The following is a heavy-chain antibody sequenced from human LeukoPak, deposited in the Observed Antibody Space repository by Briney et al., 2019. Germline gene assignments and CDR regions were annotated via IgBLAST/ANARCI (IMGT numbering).Heavy chain of an antibody. V-gene: IGHV4-34*01. J-gene: IGHJ4*02. Sequence: PSETLSLTCAIYGGSFSGYCWSWIRQPPGKGLEWIGEINHSGSTNYNPSHKSRVTISVDTSKNQFSLKLSSVTAADTAVYYCARGESHWGQGTLVTVSS. CDR2: INHSGST. CDR3: ARGESH. CDR1: GGSFSGYC.